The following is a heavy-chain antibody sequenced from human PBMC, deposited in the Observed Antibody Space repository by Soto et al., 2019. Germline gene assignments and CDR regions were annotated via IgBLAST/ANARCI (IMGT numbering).Heavy chain of an antibody. CDR2: ISGGGSNT. D-gene: IGHD4-4*01. CDR1: GFPFSSYV. V-gene: IGHV3-23*01. J-gene: IGHJ4*02. Sequence: PGGSLRLSCAASGFPFSSYVMSWVRQAPGKGLEWVPGISGGGSNTFYADYVKGRFTISRDNSKNTLLLQINSLGAEDTAVYYCAKDSNKYSSSLRGRYFDYWGQGIGVTVSS. CDR3: AKDSNKYSSSLRGRYFDY.